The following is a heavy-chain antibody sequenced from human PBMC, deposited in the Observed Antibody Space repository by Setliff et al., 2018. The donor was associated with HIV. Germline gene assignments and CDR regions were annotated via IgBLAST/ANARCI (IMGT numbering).Heavy chain of an antibody. V-gene: IGHV3-74*01. D-gene: IGHD3-3*01. CDR3: ARPGDDSDFWSDYQYYMDV. CDR1: GFTFSSHW. CDR2: INTDGSTT. Sequence: GGSLRLSCAVSGFTFSSHWMHWVRQAPGKGLVWVSFINTDGSTTRYADSVKGRFTISRDNAKNTLYLQINSLRAEDTAVYYCARPGDDSDFWSDYQYYMDVWGKGTTVPSP. J-gene: IGHJ6*03.